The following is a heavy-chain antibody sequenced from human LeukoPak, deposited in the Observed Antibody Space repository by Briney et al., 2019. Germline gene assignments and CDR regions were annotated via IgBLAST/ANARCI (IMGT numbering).Heavy chain of an antibody. CDR3: VKPYPTLTTSSVLDT. V-gene: IGHV3-23*01. CDR2: ISGNGGST. Sequence: PGGTLRLSCAASGFTFSSYGMGWVRQAPGKGLEWVSSISGNGGSTYYADSVKGRFTISRDNSKSKVYLQIDTLTIEDSAVYYCVKPYPTLTTSSVLDTWGQGTLVTVSS. D-gene: IGHD4-17*01. J-gene: IGHJ5*01. CDR1: GFTFSSYG.